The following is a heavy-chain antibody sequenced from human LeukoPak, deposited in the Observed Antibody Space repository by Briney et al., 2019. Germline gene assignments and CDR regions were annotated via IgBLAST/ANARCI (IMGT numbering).Heavy chain of an antibody. CDR3: ARGLYTNGWYYYDY. J-gene: IGHJ4*02. CDR1: GFPFSSFG. CDR2: FSYNGINR. V-gene: IGHV3-33*05. Sequence: GGSLRLSCAASGFPFSSFGMHWVRQAPGEGLEWVAVFSYNGINRDYAASVNGRFTISRDSSKNTLSLQMNSLRAEDTAIYYCARGLYTNGWYYYDYWGQGTLVTVSS. D-gene: IGHD6-19*01.